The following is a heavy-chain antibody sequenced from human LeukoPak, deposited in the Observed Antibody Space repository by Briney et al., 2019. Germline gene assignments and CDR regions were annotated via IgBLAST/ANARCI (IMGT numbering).Heavy chain of an antibody. V-gene: IGHV3-21*01. J-gene: IGHJ4*01. CDR3: ARGGAYCGGDCYSFDY. Sequence: GGSLRLSCAASGFTFSSQNMNWVRQAPGKGLEWVSSITTTGGDVNYADSVKGRFTISRDNAKNSLYLQLNSLRAEDTAVYYCARGGAYCGGDCYSFDYWGQGTLVTVSS. CDR2: ITTTGGDV. CDR1: GFTFSSQN. D-gene: IGHD2-21*02.